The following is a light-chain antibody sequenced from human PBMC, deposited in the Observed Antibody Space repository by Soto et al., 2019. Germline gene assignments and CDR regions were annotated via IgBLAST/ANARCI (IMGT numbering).Light chain of an antibody. J-gene: IGKJ1*01. V-gene: IGKV3-11*01. CDR2: DAS. CDR1: QSIGLA. Sequence: EIVLTQSPATLSFSPVERSTLSCRASQSIGLAIAWYQHKPGQAPRLLIFDASQRATGIPARFRGSGSGTDFTLSISSLEPEDFAVYYCQQRTDRPPWTFGQGTKVDIK. CDR3: QQRTDRPPWT.